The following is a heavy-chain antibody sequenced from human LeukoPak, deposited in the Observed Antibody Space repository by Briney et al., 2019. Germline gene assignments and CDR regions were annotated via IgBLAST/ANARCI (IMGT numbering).Heavy chain of an antibody. CDR1: GYSISSGYY. V-gene: IGHV4-38-2*01. CDR2: IYHSGST. CDR3: ARLDTVIISCDY. Sequence: SETLSLTCAVSGYSISSGYYWGWIRPPPGKGLEWIGSIYHSGSTYYNPSLKSRVTISVDTSKNQFSLKLSPVTAADTAVYYCARLDTVIISCDYWGQGTLVTVSS. D-gene: IGHD4-11*01. J-gene: IGHJ4*02.